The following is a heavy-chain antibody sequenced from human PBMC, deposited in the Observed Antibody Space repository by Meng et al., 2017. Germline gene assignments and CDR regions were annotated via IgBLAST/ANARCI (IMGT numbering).Heavy chain of an antibody. J-gene: IGHJ4*02. CDR1: GGSFSGYY. Sequence: QVQLKQWGAVPLTPSETVSLTCAGYGGSFSGYYWSWIRQPPGKGLEWIGEINHSGSTNYNPSLKSRVTISVDTSKNQFSLKLSSVTAADTAVYYCARGVRLPDYWGQGTLVTVSS. V-gene: IGHV4-34*01. D-gene: IGHD2-15*01. CDR3: ARGVRLPDY. CDR2: INHSGST.